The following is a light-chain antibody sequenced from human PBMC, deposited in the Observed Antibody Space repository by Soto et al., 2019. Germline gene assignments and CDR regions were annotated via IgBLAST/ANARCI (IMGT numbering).Light chain of an antibody. CDR1: SSNIGAGYD. J-gene: IGLJ2*01. V-gene: IGLV1-40*01. CDR2: GNS. Sequence: QSVLTQPPSASGAPGQRVTISCTGSSSNIGAGYDVHWYQQLPGTAPKLLIYGNSNRPSGVPDRFSGSKSGTSASLAITGLQAEDDADYDCQSYASSLSGSVVFGGGTKLTVL. CDR3: QSYASSLSGSVV.